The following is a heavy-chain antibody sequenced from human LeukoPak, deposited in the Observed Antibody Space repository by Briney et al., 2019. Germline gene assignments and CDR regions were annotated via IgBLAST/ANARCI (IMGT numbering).Heavy chain of an antibody. V-gene: IGHV3-30-3*01. CDR2: ISCDGSNK. CDR3: ARDEISYDSSGYYFY. J-gene: IGHJ4*02. Sequence: GRSLRLSCAASGFTFSSYAMHWVRQAPGKGLEWVAVISCDGSNKYYADSVKGRFTISRDNSKNTLYLQMNSLRAEDTAVYYCARDEISYDSSGYYFYWGQGTLVTVSS. CDR1: GFTFSSYA. D-gene: IGHD3-22*01.